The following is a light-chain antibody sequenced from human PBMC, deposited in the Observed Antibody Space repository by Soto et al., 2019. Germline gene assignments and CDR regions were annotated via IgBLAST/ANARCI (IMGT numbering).Light chain of an antibody. CDR1: QSISKY. CDR2: AVS. J-gene: IGKJ2*01. V-gene: IGKV1-39*01. CDR3: QQSYTTPYT. Sequence: DIPMTQSPSSLSASVGDRVTITCRASQSISKYLNWYQQKPGKAPSLLMYAVSSLQGGVPPRFSGSASGTNFSLSIAGLQREDFATYHCQQSYTTPYTFGHGTKLEIK.